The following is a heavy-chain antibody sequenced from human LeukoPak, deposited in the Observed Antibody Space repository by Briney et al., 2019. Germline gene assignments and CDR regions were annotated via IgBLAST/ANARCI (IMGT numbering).Heavy chain of an antibody. J-gene: IGHJ4*02. CDR1: GGTFSSYA. V-gene: IGHV1-46*01. Sequence: ASVKVSCKASGGTFSSYAISWVRQAPGQGLEWMGIINPSGGSTSYAQKFQGRVTMTRDTSTSTVYMELSSLRSEDTAVYYCARDGFPYYYDSSGYSLDYWGQGTLVTVSS. CDR3: ARDGFPYYYDSSGYSLDY. CDR2: INPSGGST. D-gene: IGHD3-22*01.